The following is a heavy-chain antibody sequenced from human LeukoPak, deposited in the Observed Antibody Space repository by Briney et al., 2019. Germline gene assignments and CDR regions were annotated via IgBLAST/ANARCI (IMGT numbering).Heavy chain of an antibody. CDR3: ARGGAGGAFDI. J-gene: IGHJ3*02. D-gene: IGHD1-14*01. CDR1: GGSFSGYY. V-gene: IGHV4-34*01. CDR2: IYYSGST. Sequence: SETLSLTCAVYGGSFSGYYWGWIRQPPGKGLEWIGNIYYSGSTYYNPSLKSRVTISVDTSKNHFSLKLNSVTAADTAVYYCARGGAGGAFDIWGQGTMVTVSS.